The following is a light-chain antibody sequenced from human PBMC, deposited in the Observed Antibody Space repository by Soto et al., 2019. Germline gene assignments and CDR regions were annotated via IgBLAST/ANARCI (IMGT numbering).Light chain of an antibody. Sequence: EIVLTQSPGTLSLSPGERATLSCRASQSVSRYLAWYQQRPGQAPRLLIHDASNRATGIPARFSGSGSGTDFTLTISSLEPEDFALYYCQRRNSWPPTFGPGTKVDIK. V-gene: IGKV3-11*01. CDR1: QSVSRY. CDR2: DAS. J-gene: IGKJ3*01. CDR3: QRRNSWPPT.